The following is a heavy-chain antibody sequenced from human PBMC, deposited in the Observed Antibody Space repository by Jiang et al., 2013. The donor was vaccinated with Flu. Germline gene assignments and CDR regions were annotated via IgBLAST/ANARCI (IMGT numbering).Heavy chain of an antibody. CDR2: IYNSGST. D-gene: IGHD1-1*01. Sequence: GLVKPSETLSLTCTVSGDSVNSRSYHWNWIRQSPGKGLEWIGSIYNSGSTLYNPSLQSRVTISVDTSKNQFSLRLNSVTAADTAVYYCARDLSVHPRTTVWGQGTLVIVSS. CDR1: GDSVNSRSYH. J-gene: IGHJ4*02. CDR3: ARDLSVHPRTTV. V-gene: IGHV4-61*01.